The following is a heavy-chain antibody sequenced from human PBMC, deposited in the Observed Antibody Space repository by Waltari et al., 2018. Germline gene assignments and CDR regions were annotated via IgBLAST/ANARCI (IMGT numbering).Heavy chain of an antibody. J-gene: IGHJ4*02. CDR1: GYPLTELS. Sequence: QVQLVQSGAEVKKPGASVKVSCKVSGYPLTELSLHWVRQAPGNGLEWMGCFDPEDGETSYAQKFQGRVTMTEDTSTDTAYMELSSLRSEDTAVYYCATGGIGDYDFWSGYPAFDYWGQGTLVTVSS. CDR3: ATGGIGDYDFWSGYPAFDY. D-gene: IGHD3-3*01. V-gene: IGHV1-24*01. CDR2: FDPEDGET.